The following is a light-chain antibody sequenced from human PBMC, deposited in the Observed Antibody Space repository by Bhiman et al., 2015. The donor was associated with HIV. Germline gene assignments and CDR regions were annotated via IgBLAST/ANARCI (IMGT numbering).Light chain of an antibody. V-gene: IGLV3-1*01. Sequence: SYELTQPPSVSVSPGQTASITCSGDKLGDKYACWYQQKARQSPVLVIYQDSKRPSGIPERFSGTNSGNTATLTISGTQALDEADYYCQAWDRNSAVFGGGTKLTVL. CDR1: KLGDKY. CDR3: QAWDRNSAV. CDR2: QDS. J-gene: IGLJ2*01.